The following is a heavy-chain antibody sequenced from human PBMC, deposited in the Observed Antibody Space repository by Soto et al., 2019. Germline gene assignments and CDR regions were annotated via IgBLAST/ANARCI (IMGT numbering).Heavy chain of an antibody. Sequence: PSETLSLTCTVSGGSISSYYWSWIRQPPGKGLEWIGYIYYSGSTNYNPSLKSRVTISVDTSKNQFSLKLSSVTAADTAVYYCARDHRIAARPMGGRFDPWGQGTLVTVSS. J-gene: IGHJ5*02. CDR3: ARDHRIAARPMGGRFDP. CDR2: IYYSGST. V-gene: IGHV4-59*01. CDR1: GGSISSYY. D-gene: IGHD6-6*01.